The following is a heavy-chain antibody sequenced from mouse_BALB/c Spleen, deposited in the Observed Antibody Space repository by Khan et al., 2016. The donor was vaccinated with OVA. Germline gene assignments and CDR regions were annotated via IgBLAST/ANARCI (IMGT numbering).Heavy chain of an antibody. J-gene: IGHJ3*01. CDR2: IDPFNGGS. D-gene: IGHD1-1*01. CDR3: ARHGSNSCLAY. V-gene: IGHV1-31*01. CDR1: GYSFTSYY. Sequence: VQLQQPGPELMKPGASVKISCKASGYSFTSYYIHWVKQSHGKTFEWIGYIDPFNGGSTYNQKFKVKATLTVDKSFSTAYLHLSSLTSEDSAVFYCARHGSNSCLAYWGQGTLVTVSA.